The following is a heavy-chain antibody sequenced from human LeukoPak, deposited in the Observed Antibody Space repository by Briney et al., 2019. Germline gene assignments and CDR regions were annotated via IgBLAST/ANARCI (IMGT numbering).Heavy chain of an antibody. J-gene: IGHJ4*02. Sequence: GGSLRLSCAASGFTFSNYEMNWVRQAPGKGLEWVSYISSSGTTIYYAGSVKGRFTISRDNAKNSLYLQMNSLRAEDTAVYYCATPWDYGAHWGQGTLVTVSS. CDR1: GFTFSNYE. D-gene: IGHD4-17*01. CDR2: ISSSGTTI. CDR3: ATPWDYGAH. V-gene: IGHV3-48*03.